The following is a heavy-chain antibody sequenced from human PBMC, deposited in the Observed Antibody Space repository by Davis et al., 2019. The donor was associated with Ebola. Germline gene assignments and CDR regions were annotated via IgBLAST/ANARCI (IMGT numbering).Heavy chain of an antibody. CDR3: AREGVDTAMVTLTMIDRIFADI. V-gene: IGHV1-2*02. CDR1: GYTFTGYY. Sequence: ASVKVSCKASGYTFTGYYMHWVRQAPGQGLEWMGWINPNSGGTNYAQKFQGRVTMTRDTSISTAYMELSRLRSDDTAVYYCAREGVDTAMVTLTMIDRIFADIWGQGTMVTVSS. J-gene: IGHJ3*02. CDR2: INPNSGGT. D-gene: IGHD5-18*01.